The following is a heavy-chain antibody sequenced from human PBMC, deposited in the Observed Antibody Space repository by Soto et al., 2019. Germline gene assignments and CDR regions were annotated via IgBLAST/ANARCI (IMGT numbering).Heavy chain of an antibody. D-gene: IGHD3-22*01. CDR3: ARTRDSSGYYFFDY. Sequence: SETLSLTCTVSGGSISSGGYYWSWIRQHPGKGLEWIGYIYYSGSTYYNPSLKSRVTISVDTSKNQFSLKLSSVTAADTAVYYCARTRDSSGYYFFDYWGQGTLVTVSS. V-gene: IGHV4-31*03. CDR1: GGSISSGGYY. CDR2: IYYSGST. J-gene: IGHJ4*02.